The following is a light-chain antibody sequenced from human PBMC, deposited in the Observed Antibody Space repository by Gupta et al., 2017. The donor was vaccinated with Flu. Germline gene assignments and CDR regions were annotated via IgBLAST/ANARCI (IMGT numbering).Light chain of an antibody. CDR1: QSVSSDH. Sequence: ERATLSCRASQSVSSDHLAWYQQEPGQAPRLLIYGASRKAPGSPDRFSGSGSGTDFTLNISRVEPEDFAIYFCQQYGNSPWTFGQGTKVDFK. J-gene: IGKJ1*01. CDR2: GAS. V-gene: IGKV3-20*01. CDR3: QQYGNSPWT.